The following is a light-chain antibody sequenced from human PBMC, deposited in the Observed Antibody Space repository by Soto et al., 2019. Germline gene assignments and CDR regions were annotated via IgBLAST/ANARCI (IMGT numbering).Light chain of an antibody. J-gene: IGKJ4*01. Sequence: EIVLTQSPGTLSLSPGERATLSCRASQSVSSSYLAWYQQKPGQAPRLLIYGASSRATGIPDRFSGSGSGTDFTLNISRLEPEDFAVYYCQQYGSSRCTVGGGTKVEIK. V-gene: IGKV3-20*01. CDR2: GAS. CDR3: QQYGSSRCT. CDR1: QSVSSSY.